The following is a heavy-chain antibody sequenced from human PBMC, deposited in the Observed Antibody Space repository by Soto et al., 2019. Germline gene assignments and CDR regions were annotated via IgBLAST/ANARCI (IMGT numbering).Heavy chain of an antibody. D-gene: IGHD6-13*01. CDR2: INPKTGGT. V-gene: IGHV1-2*04. CDR1: GYIFTDYY. Sequence: ASVKVSCKTSGYIFTDYYIHWVRQAPGQGLEWMGYINPKTGGTTYAQKFQGWVTMTRDTSVSTAYIDLSSLKFNDTAVYYCARYQGNSSSWPIDFWGKGTVVTVSS. CDR3: ARYQGNSSSWPIDF. J-gene: IGHJ4*02.